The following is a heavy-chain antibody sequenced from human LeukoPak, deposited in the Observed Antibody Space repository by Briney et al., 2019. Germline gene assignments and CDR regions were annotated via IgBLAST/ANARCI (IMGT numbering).Heavy chain of an antibody. V-gene: IGHV4-38-2*02. CDR3: ARSTTVSNAFDI. CDR2: IYHSGNT. D-gene: IGHD4-17*01. CDR1: GYSISSGYY. Sequence: PSETLSLTCTVSGYSISSGYYWGWIRQPPGKGLEWIGSIYHSGNTYYNPSLKSRVTISVDTSKNQFSLKLSSVTAADTAVYYCARSTTVSNAFDIWGQGTMVTVSS. J-gene: IGHJ3*02.